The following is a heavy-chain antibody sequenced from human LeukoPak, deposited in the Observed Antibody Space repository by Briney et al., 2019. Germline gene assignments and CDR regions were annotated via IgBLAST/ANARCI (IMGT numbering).Heavy chain of an antibody. Sequence: GGSLRLSCAASGFTFSSYAMSWVRQAPGKGLEWVSSISGSGGSTYYTDSVKGRFTISRDNSKNTLYLRMNSLRAEGTAVYYCAKDPYRASQGLVDYWGEGTLVSFS. CDR2: ISGSGGST. V-gene: IGHV3-23*01. J-gene: IGHJ4*02. D-gene: IGHD5-12*01. CDR1: GFTFSSYA. CDR3: AKDPYRASQGLVDY.